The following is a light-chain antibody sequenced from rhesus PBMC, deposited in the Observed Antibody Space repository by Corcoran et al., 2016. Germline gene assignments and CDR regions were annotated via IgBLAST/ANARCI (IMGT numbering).Light chain of an antibody. CDR1: QNIYSN. CDR3: QHYYDNPFT. V-gene: IGKV1S12*01. CDR2: AAA. J-gene: IGKJ3*01. Sequence: DIQMTQSPSALSASVGDRVTISCRASQNIYSNLAWYQQKPGKAPKLLIYAAASLQTGIPSRFRGSGSGTDCTLTISSLQPEDSPAYYCQHYYDNPFTFGPGTKLDIK.